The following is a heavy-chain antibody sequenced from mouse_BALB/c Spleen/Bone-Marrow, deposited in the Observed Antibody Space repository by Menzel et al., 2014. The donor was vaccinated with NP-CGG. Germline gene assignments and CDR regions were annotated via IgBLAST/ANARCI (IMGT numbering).Heavy chain of an antibody. CDR3: ARVGYRYDGYAMDY. J-gene: IGHJ4*01. CDR1: GFSLTSYG. D-gene: IGHD2-14*01. Sequence: VQLVESGPGLVAPSQSLSITCTVSGFSLTSYGVHWVRQPPGKGLEWLGVIWAGGSTNYNSALMSRLSIGKDNSKSQVFLKMNSLQTDDTAMYYCARVGYRYDGYAMDYWGQGTSVTVSS. CDR2: IWAGGST. V-gene: IGHV2-9*02.